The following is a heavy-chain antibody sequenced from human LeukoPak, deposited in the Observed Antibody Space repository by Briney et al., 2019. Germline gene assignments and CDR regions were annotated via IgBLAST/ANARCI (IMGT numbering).Heavy chain of an antibody. CDR1: GYTFTSHG. CDR3: ARVLTGGMFGELMGPYYYYGMDV. J-gene: IGHJ6*02. V-gene: IGHV1-18*01. CDR2: ISAYNGNT. Sequence: ASVKVSCKASGYTFTSHGISWVRQAPGQGLEWMGWISAYNGNTNYAQKLQGRVTMTTDTSTSTAYMELRSLRSDDTAVYYCARVLTGGMFGELMGPYYYYGMDVWGQGTTVTVSS. D-gene: IGHD3-10*02.